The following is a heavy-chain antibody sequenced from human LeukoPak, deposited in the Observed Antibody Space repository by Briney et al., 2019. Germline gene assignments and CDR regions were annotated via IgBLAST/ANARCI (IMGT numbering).Heavy chain of an antibody. V-gene: IGHV4-39*02. CDR3: AREGRGVSYYMDV. D-gene: IGHD6-19*01. CDR1: GGSISSSSYY. Sequence: SETLSLTCTVSGGSISSSSYYWGWIRQPPGKGLEWIGSIYYSGSTYYNPSLKSRVTISVDTSKNQFSLKLSSVTAADTAVYYCAREGRGVSYYMDVWGKGTTVTVSS. J-gene: IGHJ6*03. CDR2: IYYSGST.